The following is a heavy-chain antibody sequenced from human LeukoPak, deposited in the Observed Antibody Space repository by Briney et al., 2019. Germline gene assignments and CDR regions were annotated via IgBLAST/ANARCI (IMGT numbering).Heavy chain of an antibody. CDR3: ARVVAGTSDYYYYYMDV. CDR1: GGTFSSYA. J-gene: IGHJ6*03. CDR2: IIPIFGTA. V-gene: IGHV1-69*06. Sequence: SVKVSCKASGGTFSSYAISWVRQAPGQGLEWMGGIIPIFGTANYAQKFQGRVTITADKSTSTAYMELSSLRSEDTAVYYCARVVAGTSDYYYYYMDVWGKGTTVTVSS. D-gene: IGHD6-19*01.